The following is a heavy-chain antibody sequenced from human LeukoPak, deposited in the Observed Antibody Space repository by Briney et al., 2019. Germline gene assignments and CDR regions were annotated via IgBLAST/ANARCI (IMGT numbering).Heavy chain of an antibody. CDR3: AGRITIFGDHPKDFDY. CDR1: GGSFSGYY. J-gene: IGHJ4*02. V-gene: IGHV4-34*01. CDR2: IYNSGST. Sequence: SETLSLTCAVYGGSFSGYYWSWIRQPPGKGLEWIGYIYNSGSTYYNPSPKSRVTISVDKSKNQFSLKLSSVTAADTAVYYCAGRITIFGDHPKDFDYWGQGTLVTVSS. D-gene: IGHD3-3*01.